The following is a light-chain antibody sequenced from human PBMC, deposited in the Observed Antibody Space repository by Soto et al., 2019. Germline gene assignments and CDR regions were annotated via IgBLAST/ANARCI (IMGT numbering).Light chain of an antibody. J-gene: IGKJ2*01. CDR1: QSIRNY. Sequence: DTQMTQSPSSLSASVGDRVTITCRASQSIRNYLNWYQQKPGKAPKLLIYAASILQSGVPSRFSGSGSGTDFTLTFSSLQPEDFATYYCQQCYSAPYTFGQGTKLEIK. V-gene: IGKV1-39*01. CDR2: AAS. CDR3: QQCYSAPYT.